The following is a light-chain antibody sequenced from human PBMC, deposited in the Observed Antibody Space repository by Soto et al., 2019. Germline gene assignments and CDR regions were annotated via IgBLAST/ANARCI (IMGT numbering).Light chain of an antibody. CDR3: QQYGSSPPVT. J-gene: IGKJ3*01. CDR1: QSVTGSY. V-gene: IGKV3-20*01. Sequence: EIVLTQSPGTLSLSPGERATLSCRASQSVTGSYLAWYQQKPGQAPRLLIYGASSRASGIPDRFSGSGSGTDVTLTISRLEPEDCAVYYCQQYGSSPPVTFGPGTKVDMK. CDR2: GAS.